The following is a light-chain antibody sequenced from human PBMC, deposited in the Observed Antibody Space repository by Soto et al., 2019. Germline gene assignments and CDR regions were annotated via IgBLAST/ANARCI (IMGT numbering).Light chain of an antibody. CDR3: QHYNSYSDA. CDR2: KAS. J-gene: IGKJ1*01. CDR1: QTISSW. V-gene: IGKV1-5*03. Sequence: EIQVTQSPSTLSGSVGDRVTITFRASQTISSWLAWYQQKPGKAPKLLIYKASSLKSGVPSRFSGSGSGTEFTLTISSLQADDFATYYCQHYNSYSDAFGEGTKVDIK.